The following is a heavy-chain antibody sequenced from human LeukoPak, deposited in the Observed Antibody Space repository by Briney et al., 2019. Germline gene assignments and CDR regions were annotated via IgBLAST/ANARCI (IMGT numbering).Heavy chain of an antibody. Sequence: SETLSLTCTVSGGSISSSSYYWGWIRQPPGKGLEWIGSIYTSGSTNYNPSLKSRVTMSVDTSKNQFSLKLSSVTAADTAVYYCARDRYYYDSSGYYIFDYWGQGTLVTVSS. D-gene: IGHD3-22*01. J-gene: IGHJ4*02. V-gene: IGHV4-39*07. CDR3: ARDRYYYDSSGYYIFDY. CDR1: GGSISSSSYY. CDR2: IYTSGST.